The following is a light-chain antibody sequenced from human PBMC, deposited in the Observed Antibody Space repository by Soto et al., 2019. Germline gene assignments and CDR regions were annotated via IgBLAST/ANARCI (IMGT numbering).Light chain of an antibody. CDR1: QSMSSW. Sequence: DIPITQSHSTLSASVGDRVTITCRASQSMSSWLAWYQQKPGKAPKLMIYDAYSLERGVPSRFSGSGSVTEFTLTIRSLQPDDFATYYCQKYNSYSYTFGQGTKMEIK. J-gene: IGKJ2*01. V-gene: IGKV1-5*01. CDR2: DAY. CDR3: QKYNSYSYT.